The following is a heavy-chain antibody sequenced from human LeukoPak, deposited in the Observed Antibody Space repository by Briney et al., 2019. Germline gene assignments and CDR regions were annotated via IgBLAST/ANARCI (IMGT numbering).Heavy chain of an antibody. CDR2: IYYSGST. J-gene: IGHJ5*02. CDR1: GGSISSGGYY. Sequence: SETLSLTCTVSGGSISSGGYYWSWIRQHPGKGLEWIGYIYYSGSTYYNPSLKSRVTISVDTSKNQFSLKLSSVTAADTAVYYCARGGINNWFDPWGQGTLVTVSS. D-gene: IGHD3-16*01. CDR3: ARGGINNWFDP. V-gene: IGHV4-31*03.